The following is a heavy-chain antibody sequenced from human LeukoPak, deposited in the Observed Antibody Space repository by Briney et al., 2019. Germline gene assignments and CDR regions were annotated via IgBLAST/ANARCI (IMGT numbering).Heavy chain of an antibody. J-gene: IGHJ2*01. CDR2: IYPGDSDT. Sequence: GESLKISCKGSGYSFTSYWIGWVRQMPGKGLEWMGIIYPGDSDTRYRPSFQGQVTISADKSISTAYLQWSSLKASDTAMYYCARAIRYFDWLGKGYFDLWGRGTLVTVSS. V-gene: IGHV5-51*01. CDR3: ARAIRYFDWLGKGYFDL. CDR1: GYSFTSYW. D-gene: IGHD3-9*01.